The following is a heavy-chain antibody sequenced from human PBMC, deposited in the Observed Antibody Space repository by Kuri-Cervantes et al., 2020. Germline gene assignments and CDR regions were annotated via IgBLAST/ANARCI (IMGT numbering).Heavy chain of an antibody. CDR2: IYHSGST. D-gene: IGHD5-24*01. J-gene: IGHJ4*02. V-gene: IGHV4-38-2*01. Sequence: SETLSLTCAVSGYSISSGYYWGWIRQPPGKGLEWIGSIYHSGSTYYNPSLKSRVTILVDTSKNQFSLKLSSVTAADTAVYYCALALRDGYNYGFDYWGQGTLVTVSS. CDR3: ALALRDGYNYGFDY. CDR1: GYSISSGYY.